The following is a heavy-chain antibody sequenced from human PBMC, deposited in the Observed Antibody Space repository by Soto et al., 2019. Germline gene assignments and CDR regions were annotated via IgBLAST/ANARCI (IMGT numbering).Heavy chain of an antibody. Sequence: VPVKVSCKASGYIFVYYFINWVLQAPEQGLAWMGKFDPRDDTTDYAQKFQGRVTLTSGTSTSTVYMELSSLKSEDTAVYFCGRERPHTYYFDNWGQGTLVTVSS. CDR2: FDPRDDTT. J-gene: IGHJ4*02. V-gene: IGHV1-46*01. D-gene: IGHD3-10*01. CDR3: GRERPHTYYFDN. CDR1: GYIFVYYF.